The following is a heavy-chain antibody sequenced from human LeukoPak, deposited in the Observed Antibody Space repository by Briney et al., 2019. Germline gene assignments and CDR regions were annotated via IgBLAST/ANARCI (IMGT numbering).Heavy chain of an antibody. J-gene: IGHJ4*02. Sequence: ASVKVSCKASGYTFTSYAISWVRQAPGQGLEWMGGISTIFGTANYAQKFQGRVTITTDEPTSTAYMELSSLRSEDTAVYYCARGRLGFKYSSSPLGSSYFDYWGQGTLVTVSS. V-gene: IGHV1-69*05. CDR3: ARGRLGFKYSSSPLGSSYFDY. CDR2: ISTIFGTA. D-gene: IGHD6-6*01. CDR1: GYTFTSYA.